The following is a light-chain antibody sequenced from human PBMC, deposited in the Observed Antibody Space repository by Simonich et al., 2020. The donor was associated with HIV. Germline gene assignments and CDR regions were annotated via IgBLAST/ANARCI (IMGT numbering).Light chain of an antibody. CDR1: QSVSRK. CDR2: QAS. J-gene: IGKJ5*01. Sequence: MTQSPATLSVSPGERATLSCRASQSVSRKLAWYQQKPGKAPKLLIYQASSLESGVPSRFSGSGSGTEFTLTVSSLQPDDFATYYCQQYNTFPLTFGQGTRLEIK. CDR3: QQYNTFPLT. V-gene: IGKV1-5*03.